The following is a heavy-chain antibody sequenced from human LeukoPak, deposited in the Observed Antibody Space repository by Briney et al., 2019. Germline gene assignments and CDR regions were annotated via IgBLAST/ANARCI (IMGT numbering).Heavy chain of an antibody. CDR3: ARGRIYYYYYGMDV. J-gene: IGHJ6*02. CDR2: INHSGST. D-gene: IGHD2-15*01. Sequence: SETLSLTCAVYGGSFSGYYWSWIRQPPGKGLEWIGEINHSGSTNYNPSLKSRVTISVDTSKNQFSLKPSSVTAADTAVYYCARGRIYYYYYGMDVWGQGTTVTVSS. CDR1: GGSFSGYY. V-gene: IGHV4-34*01.